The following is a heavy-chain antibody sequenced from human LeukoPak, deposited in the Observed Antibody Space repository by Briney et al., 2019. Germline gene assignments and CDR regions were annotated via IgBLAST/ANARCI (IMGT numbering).Heavy chain of an antibody. Sequence: PSETLSLTCSVSGGSISRHYWSWIRQPPRKGLERIGYISYSGSTRYNPSFQSRVTISMEMSKTHFSLKPTSVTAADTAVYYCARLLNNDNSGDPDTFDMWGPGTMVTVSS. CDR2: ISYSGST. CDR1: GGSISRHY. J-gene: IGHJ3*02. CDR3: ARLLNNDNSGDPDTFDM. V-gene: IGHV4-59*08. D-gene: IGHD3-22*01.